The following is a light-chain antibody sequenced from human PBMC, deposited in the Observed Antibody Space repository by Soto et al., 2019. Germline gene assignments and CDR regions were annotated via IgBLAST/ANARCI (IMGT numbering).Light chain of an antibody. CDR3: SAWDNSLNGYV. CDR1: SSNIGSNT. CDR2: TAG. J-gene: IGLJ1*01. V-gene: IGLV1-44*01. Sequence: QSVLTQPLSVSASPGQRVTISCSGGSSNIGSNTVAWYQHLPGTAPQRLIFTAGQRPSGVPGRFSGSKSGTSASLAISGLQSEDEGDYYCSAWDNSLNGYVFGPGTQLTVL.